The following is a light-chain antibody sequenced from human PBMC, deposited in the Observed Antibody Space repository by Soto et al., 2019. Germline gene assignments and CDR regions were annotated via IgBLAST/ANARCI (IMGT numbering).Light chain of an antibody. Sequence: QSALTQPVSVSGSPGQSITISCTGTSSDVGAYNHVSWYQQHPGKAPKLMIYDVTNRPSGVSNRFSGSKSGNTASLTISGLQAEDEADYYCSSYTISSTWVFGGGTKLTVL. J-gene: IGLJ3*02. CDR1: SSDVGAYNH. CDR2: DVT. CDR3: SSYTISSTWV. V-gene: IGLV2-14*03.